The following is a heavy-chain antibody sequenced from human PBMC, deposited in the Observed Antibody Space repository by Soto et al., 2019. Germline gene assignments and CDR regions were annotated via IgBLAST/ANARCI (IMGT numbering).Heavy chain of an antibody. CDR2: IYPGDSDT. Sequence: HGESLKISCNGSGYSFTNYWIGWVRQMPGKGLEWMGIIYPGDSDTRYSPSFQGQVTISADKSISTAYLQWSSLKASDTAMYYCARLILGATDAFDIWGQGTMVTVSS. J-gene: IGHJ3*02. D-gene: IGHD1-26*01. CDR3: ARLILGATDAFDI. V-gene: IGHV5-51*01. CDR1: GYSFTNYW.